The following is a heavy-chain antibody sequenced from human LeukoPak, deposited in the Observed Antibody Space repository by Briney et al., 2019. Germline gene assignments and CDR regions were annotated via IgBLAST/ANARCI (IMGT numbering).Heavy chain of an antibody. CDR3: ARITIFGVVIHD. CDR1: GGSISSSSYY. V-gene: IGHV4-39*01. D-gene: IGHD3-3*01. J-gene: IGHJ4*02. Sequence: SETLSLTCTVSGGSISSSSYYWGWIRQPPGKGLEWIVSIYYSGSTYYNPSLKSRVTISVDTSKNQFSLKLSSVTAADTAVYYCARITIFGVVIHDWSQGTLVTVSS. CDR2: IYYSGST.